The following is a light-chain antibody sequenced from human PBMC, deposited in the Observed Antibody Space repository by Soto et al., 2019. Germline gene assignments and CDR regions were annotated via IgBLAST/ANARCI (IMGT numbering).Light chain of an antibody. CDR1: QSVNSN. J-gene: IGKJ4*01. Sequence: EKVMTQSPAALSVSPGERATLSCRASQSVNSNLAWYQQKAGQAPRLLLYGASTRATGIPARFSGSASETEFTLTISSLQSEDSAVYYCQQYNDWPLTFGGGTKVEIK. V-gene: IGKV3-15*01. CDR2: GAS. CDR3: QQYNDWPLT.